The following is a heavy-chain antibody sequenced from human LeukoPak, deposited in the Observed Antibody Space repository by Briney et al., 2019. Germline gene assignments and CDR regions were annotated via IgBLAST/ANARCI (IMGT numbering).Heavy chain of an antibody. J-gene: IGHJ4*02. Sequence: GESLQISCQISGYRFTNYWIGWVRQLPGEGLEWVGINFPGDSDSHYSPSFRGQVTLSVDQSTTTAYLQWDSLKASDSAIYFCVRHQRWSYHFDYWGQGTLISVSS. CDR3: VRHQRWSYHFDY. D-gene: IGHD1-26*01. CDR2: NFPGDSDS. V-gene: IGHV5-51*01. CDR1: GYRFTNYW.